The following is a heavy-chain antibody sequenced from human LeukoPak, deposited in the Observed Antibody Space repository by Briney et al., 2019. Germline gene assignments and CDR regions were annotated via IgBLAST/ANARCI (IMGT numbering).Heavy chain of an antibody. D-gene: IGHD4-17*01. CDR1: GDSISSYY. J-gene: IGHJ5*02. CDR2: IYSDGTI. V-gene: IGHV4-4*07. CDR3: ARDSGTTGEVKFDP. Sequence: PSETLSLTCTVSGDSISSYYCSWIRQPAGKGLEWIGRIYSDGTITYNPSLQSRLTMSIDTSKNQFSLKLSFVTAADTAVYYCARDSGTTGEVKFDPWGQGTLVTVSS.